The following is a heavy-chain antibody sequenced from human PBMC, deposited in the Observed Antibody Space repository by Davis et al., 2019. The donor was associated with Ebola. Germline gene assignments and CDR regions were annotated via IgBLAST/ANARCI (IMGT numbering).Heavy chain of an antibody. J-gene: IGHJ4*02. CDR2: ISSSGSTI. CDR1: GFTFSDYY. D-gene: IGHD3-9*01. V-gene: IGHV3-11*01. CDR3: ARYEFDWLLWALGY. Sequence: PGGSLRLSCAASGFTFSDYYMSWIRQAPGKGLEWVSYISSSGSTIYYADSVKGRFTISRDNAKNSLYLQMNSLRAEDTAVYYCARYEFDWLLWALGYWGQGTLVTVSS.